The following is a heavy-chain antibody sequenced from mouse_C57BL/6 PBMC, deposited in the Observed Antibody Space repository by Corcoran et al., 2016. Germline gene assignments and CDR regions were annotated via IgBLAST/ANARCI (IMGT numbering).Heavy chain of an antibody. D-gene: IGHD2-1*01. CDR3: ASYGNYGYVDV. CDR2: ISYDGSN. V-gene: IGHV3-6*01. CDR1: GYSITSGYY. Sequence: DVQLQESGPGLVKPSQSLSLTCSVTGYSITSGYYWNWIRQFPGNKLEWMGYISYDGSNNYNPSLKNRISIIRDTSKNQFFLKLNSVTTEDTATYYCASYGNYGYVDVWGTGTTVTVSS. J-gene: IGHJ1*03.